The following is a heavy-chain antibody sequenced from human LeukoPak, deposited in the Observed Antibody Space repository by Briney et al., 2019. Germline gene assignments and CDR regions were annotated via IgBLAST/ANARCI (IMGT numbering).Heavy chain of an antibody. CDR2: ISGSGGST. CDR1: GFTFSSYA. D-gene: IGHD1-1*01. J-gene: IGHJ6*02. V-gene: IGHV3-23*01. CDR3: AKDPTGTAYYYGMDV. Sequence: PGGSLRLSCAASGFTFSSYAMSWVRQAPGKGLEWVSAISGSGGSTYYADSVKGRFTISRDNSKNTLYLQMNSLRAEDTAVYYCAKDPTGTAYYYGMDVWGQGTTVTVPS.